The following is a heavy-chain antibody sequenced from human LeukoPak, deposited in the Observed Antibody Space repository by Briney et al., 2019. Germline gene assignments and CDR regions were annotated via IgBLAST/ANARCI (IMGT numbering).Heavy chain of an antibody. CDR3: ARAVGRITIFGVVWDAFDI. D-gene: IGHD3-3*01. J-gene: IGHJ3*02. V-gene: IGHV1-69*05. CDR2: IIPIFSTA. CDR1: GGTFSSYA. Sequence: SVKVSCKASGGTFSSYAISWVRQAPGQGLEWMGGIIPIFSTANYAQKFQGRVTITTDESTSTAYMELSSLRSEDTAAYYCARAVGRITIFGVVWDAFDIWGQGTMVTVSS.